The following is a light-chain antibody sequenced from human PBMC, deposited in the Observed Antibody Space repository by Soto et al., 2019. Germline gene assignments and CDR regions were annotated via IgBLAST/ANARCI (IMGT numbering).Light chain of an antibody. CDR3: QQYDHLSLT. Sequence: DIQMTQSPSSLSASVGDRVTITCQASQDITNSLNWYQQKPGKAPNLLIFDASNLDAGVPSRFSGSGSGTHFTFTIHSLQPEDVATYYCQQYDHLSLTFGGGTKVEIK. V-gene: IGKV1-33*01. J-gene: IGKJ4*01. CDR1: QDITNS. CDR2: DAS.